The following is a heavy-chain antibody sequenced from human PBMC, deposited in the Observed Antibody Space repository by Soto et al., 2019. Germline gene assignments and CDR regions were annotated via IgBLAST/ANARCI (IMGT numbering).Heavy chain of an antibody. CDR3: ARDSSRWYSSGWYEVGALEY. D-gene: IGHD6-19*01. J-gene: IGHJ4*02. CDR1: GGSISRSNW. CDR2: ISHSGST. Sequence: QVQLQESGPGLVEPSGTLSLTCAVSGGSISRSNWWSWVRQSPGKGLEWIGEISHSGSTKYNPSLKSRVTLSMDKSENQFSLNLSSVTAADTAVYYCARDSSRWYSSGWYEVGALEYWGQGTLVTVSS. V-gene: IGHV4-4*02.